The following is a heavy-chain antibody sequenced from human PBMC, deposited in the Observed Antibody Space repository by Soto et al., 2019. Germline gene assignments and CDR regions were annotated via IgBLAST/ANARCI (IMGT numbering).Heavy chain of an antibody. Sequence: GASVKVSCKASGYRFTSYGIGWVRQAPGQGLEWMGWINAYNGNTNYAQNLQGRVTLTTDTSTSTAYMELRSLRSNDTAVYYCAIDYVDVHPSPHDVWGQGTTVTVSS. D-gene: IGHD3-16*01. CDR3: AIDYVDVHPSPHDV. J-gene: IGHJ6*02. CDR2: INAYNGNT. CDR1: GYRFTSYG. V-gene: IGHV1-18*01.